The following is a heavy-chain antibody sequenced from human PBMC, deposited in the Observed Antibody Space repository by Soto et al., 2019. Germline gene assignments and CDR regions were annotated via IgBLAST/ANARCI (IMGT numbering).Heavy chain of an antibody. V-gene: IGHV3-48*02. CDR1: GFTFSSYS. CDR3: ARVGITIFGVVTNYYYYGMDV. D-gene: IGHD3-3*01. Sequence: GGSLRLSCAASGFTFSSYSMNWVRQAPGKGLEWVSYISSSSSTIYYADSVKGRFTISRDNAKNSLYLQMNSLRDEDTAVYYCARVGITIFGVVTNYYYYGMDVWGQGTTVTVS. CDR2: ISSSSSTI. J-gene: IGHJ6*02.